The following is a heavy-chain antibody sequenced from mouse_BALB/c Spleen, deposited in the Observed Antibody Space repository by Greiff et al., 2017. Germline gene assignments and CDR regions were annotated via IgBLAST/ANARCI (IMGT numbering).Heavy chain of an antibody. Sequence: QVQLKESGAELVRPGVSVKISCKGSGYTFTDYAMPWVKQSHAKRLEWIGVISTYYGDASYNQKFKGKATMTVDDSSSTAYMELARLTSEDSAIYYCARENYRYDVGAYWGQGTLVTVSA. CDR2: ISTYYGDA. D-gene: IGHD2-14*01. CDR1: GYTFTDYA. V-gene: IGHV1S137*01. J-gene: IGHJ3*01. CDR3: ARENYRYDVGAY.